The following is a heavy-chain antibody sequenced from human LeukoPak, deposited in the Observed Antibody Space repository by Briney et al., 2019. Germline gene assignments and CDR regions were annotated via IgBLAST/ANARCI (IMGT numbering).Heavy chain of an antibody. CDR3: ARDRSGNTLYYFDY. V-gene: IGHV3-11*04. CDR2: ISSSGSTI. Sequence: GGSLRLSCAASGFTFSDYYMSWIRQAPGKGLEWVSYISSSGSTIYYADSVKGRFTISRDNAKNSLYLQMNGLRAEDTAVYYCARDRSGNTLYYFDYWGQGTLVTVSS. D-gene: IGHD2/OR15-2a*01. J-gene: IGHJ4*02. CDR1: GFTFSDYY.